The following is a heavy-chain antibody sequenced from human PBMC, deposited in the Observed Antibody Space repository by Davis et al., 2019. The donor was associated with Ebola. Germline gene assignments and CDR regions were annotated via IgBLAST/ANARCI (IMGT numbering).Heavy chain of an antibody. CDR3: ARKSTFFDY. D-gene: IGHD3-16*01. CDR1: GFTFSNYW. V-gene: IGHV3-7*03. J-gene: IGHJ4*02. Sequence: PGGSLRLSCAASGFTFSNYWMSWVRQAPGKGLEWVANIKQDGSEKYYVDSVKGRFTISRDNAKNSLYLQMNSLRAEGTAVYYCARKSTFFDYWGQGTRVTVSS. CDR2: IKQDGSEK.